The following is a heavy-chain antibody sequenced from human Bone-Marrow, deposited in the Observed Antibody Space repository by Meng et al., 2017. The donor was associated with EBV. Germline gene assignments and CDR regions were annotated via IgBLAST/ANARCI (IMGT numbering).Heavy chain of an antibody. J-gene: IGHJ4*02. V-gene: IGHV2-5*02. CDR2: IYWDEDK. Sequence: QIPLKESGPTLVKPTQTLTLTCTLSGFSLSTSGVGVGWIRQPPGKAPEWLALIYWDEDKRYSPPLKSRLTITKDTSKNQVVLRMTNMDPVDTATYYCAHRRVGASFFDYWGQGTLVTVSS. D-gene: IGHD1-26*01. CDR1: GFSLSTSGVG. CDR3: AHRRVGASFFDY.